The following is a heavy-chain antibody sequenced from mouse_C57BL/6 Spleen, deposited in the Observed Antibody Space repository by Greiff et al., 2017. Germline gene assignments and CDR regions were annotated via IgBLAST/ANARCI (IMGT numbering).Heavy chain of an antibody. V-gene: IGHV1-4*01. Sequence: QVQLQQSGAELARPGASVKMSCKASGYTFTSYSMHWVKQRPGQGLEWIGNITPSSGNPKYNQKFKDKATLTADKSSSTAYMQLSSLTSEDSAVYYCARIGDYDGAYWGQGTLVTVSA. D-gene: IGHD2-4*01. CDR2: ITPSSGNP. CDR3: ARIGDYDGAY. J-gene: IGHJ3*01. CDR1: GYTFTSYS.